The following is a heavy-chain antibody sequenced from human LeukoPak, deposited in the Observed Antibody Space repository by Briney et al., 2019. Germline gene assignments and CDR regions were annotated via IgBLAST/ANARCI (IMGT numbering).Heavy chain of an antibody. CDR1: GFTFSSYG. CDR2: IRYDGSNK. CDR3: ATGYSSGWYGRLDY. D-gene: IGHD6-19*01. J-gene: IGHJ4*02. Sequence: PGGSLRLSCAASGFTFSSYGMHWVRQAPGKGLEWVAFIRYDGSNKYYADSVKARFTLSRDNSKNMMYLQMNTLRAEDTAVYYCATGYSSGWYGRLDYWGQGTLVTVSS. V-gene: IGHV3-30*02.